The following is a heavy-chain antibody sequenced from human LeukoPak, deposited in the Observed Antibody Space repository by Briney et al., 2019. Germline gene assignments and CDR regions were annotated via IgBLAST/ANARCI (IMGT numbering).Heavy chain of an antibody. CDR1: GYTFTGYY. D-gene: IGHD2-15*01. J-gene: IGHJ3*02. Sequence: GASVKVSCKASGYTFTGYYMHRVRQVPGQGLEWMGWINPNSGGTNYAQKFQGWVTMTRDTSISTAYMELSRLRSDDTAVYYCARGGPVGYCSGGSCYSAFDIWGQGTMVTVSS. CDR2: INPNSGGT. V-gene: IGHV1-2*04. CDR3: ARGGPVGYCSGGSCYSAFDI.